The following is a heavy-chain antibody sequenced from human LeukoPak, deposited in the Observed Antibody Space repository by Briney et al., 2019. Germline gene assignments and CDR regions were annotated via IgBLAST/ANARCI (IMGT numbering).Heavy chain of an antibody. D-gene: IGHD3-22*01. CDR3: ARAPSEVGGYYPEYFRH. CDR2: IKSDGKT. Sequence: GGSLRLSCEASGFTFSRYWMHWVRQAPGKGLMWVSRIKSDGKTNYADSVKGRFTISRDNAKNTVSLQMDSLGAEDTGVYYCARAPSEVGGYYPEYFRHWGQGTLVTVSS. CDR1: GFTFSRYW. V-gene: IGHV3-74*01. J-gene: IGHJ1*01.